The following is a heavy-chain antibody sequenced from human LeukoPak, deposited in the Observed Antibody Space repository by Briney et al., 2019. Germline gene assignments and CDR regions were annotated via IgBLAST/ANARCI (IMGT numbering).Heavy chain of an antibody. CDR3: AREVEQLVDY. V-gene: IGHV3-48*03. CDR2: ISSSGSTI. D-gene: IGHD6-13*01. Sequence: PGGSLRLSCAASGFTFSSYEMNWVRQAPGKGLEWVSYISSSGSTIYYADSVKGRFTISRDNAKNSLYLQMNSLRAEDTAVYYCAREVEQLVDYSGQGTLVTVSS. CDR1: GFTFSSYE. J-gene: IGHJ4*02.